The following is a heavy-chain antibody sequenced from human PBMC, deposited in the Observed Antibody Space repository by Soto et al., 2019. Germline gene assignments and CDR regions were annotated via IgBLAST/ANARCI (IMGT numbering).Heavy chain of an antibody. J-gene: IGHJ6*03. CDR2: TTYDGSKK. Sequence: GGSLKLSSAVSGFSVSHCCMQLVRQARGQGLEWVAVTTYDGSKKYHGDSLKGRFTIYRDNSNNMLNLQMNSLRDEDTAVYFCAEDRAEDRYLGHLCNLVVWG. D-gene: IGHD3-16*01. CDR3: AEDRAEDRYLGHLCNLVV. CDR1: GFSVSHCC. V-gene: IGHV3-30*18.